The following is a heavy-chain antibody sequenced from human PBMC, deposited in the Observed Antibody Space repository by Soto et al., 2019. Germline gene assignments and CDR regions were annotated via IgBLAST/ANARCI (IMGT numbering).Heavy chain of an antibody. J-gene: IGHJ4*02. Sequence: ASVKVSCKASGYTFTGYYMHWVRQAPGQGLEWMGGIIPIFGTANYAQKFQGRVTITADESTSTAYMELSSLRSEDTAVYYCALRLAARPTFGFDYWGQGTLVTVSS. D-gene: IGHD6-6*01. CDR1: GYTFTGYY. CDR2: IIPIFGTA. CDR3: ALRLAARPTFGFDY. V-gene: IGHV1-69*13.